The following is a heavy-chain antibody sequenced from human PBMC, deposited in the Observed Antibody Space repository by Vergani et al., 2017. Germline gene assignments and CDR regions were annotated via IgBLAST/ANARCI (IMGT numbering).Heavy chain of an antibody. D-gene: IGHD3-3*01. V-gene: IGHV4-31*03. Sequence: QVQLQESGPGLVKPSQTLSLTCSVSGGSISSGGYYWSWIRQHPGKGLGWMGYIYYSGTTYYNPSLKSRVTISVDTSKNQFSLKLSSVTAADTAVYYCASHYDPSYYFDYWGQGTLVTVSS. CDR3: ASHYDPSYYFDY. CDR1: GGSISSGGYY. CDR2: IYYSGTT. J-gene: IGHJ4*02.